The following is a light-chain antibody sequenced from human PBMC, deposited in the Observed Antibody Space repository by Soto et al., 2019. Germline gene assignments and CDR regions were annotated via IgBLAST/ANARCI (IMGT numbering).Light chain of an antibody. V-gene: IGKV3D-15*01. CDR1: QSVSSY. CDR2: DAS. J-gene: IGKJ4*01. CDR3: QQYHTWPIT. Sequence: EILLTQSPATLSLSPGERATLSCRASQSVSSYLAWYQQKPGQAPRLLIYDASNRATGIPARFSGSGSGTEFTLTISSLQSEDCAIYYCQQYHTWPITFGGRTKV.